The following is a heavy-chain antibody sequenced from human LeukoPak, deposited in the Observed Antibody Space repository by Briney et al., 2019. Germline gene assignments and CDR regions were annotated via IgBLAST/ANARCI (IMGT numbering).Heavy chain of an antibody. CDR1: GFTFTSSA. V-gene: IGHV1-58*01. CDR2: IVVGSGNT. J-gene: IGHJ4*02. CDR3: AAEGLDSSGVKFDH. Sequence: ASVKVSCKASGFTFTSSAVQWVRQARGQRLEWIGWIVVGSGNTNYAQKFQERATITRDMSTSTAYMELSSLRSEDTAVYYCAAEGLDSSGVKFDHWGQGTLVTVSS. D-gene: IGHD3-22*01.